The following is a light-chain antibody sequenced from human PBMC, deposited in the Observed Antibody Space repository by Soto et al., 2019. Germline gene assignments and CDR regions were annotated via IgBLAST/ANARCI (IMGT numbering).Light chain of an antibody. CDR3: QQYCNTPLT. V-gene: IGKV4-1*01. Sequence: DIVMTQSPDSLAVSLGERATINCKSSQNVLNRANDKNYIAWYQQKPGQPPKLLIYWASTRESNVPDRFSGSGSATDFTLTIGSLHAGDVAVYFCQQYCNTPLTFGGGTKVVIK. J-gene: IGKJ4*01. CDR1: QNVLNRANDKNY. CDR2: WAS.